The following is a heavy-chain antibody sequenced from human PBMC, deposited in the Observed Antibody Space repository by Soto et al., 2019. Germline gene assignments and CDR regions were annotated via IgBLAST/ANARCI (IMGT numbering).Heavy chain of an antibody. CDR1: GGTFSRHA. CDR3: ARGWGYDSNDYYYAY. D-gene: IGHD3-22*01. CDR2: IIPIFGTA. V-gene: IGHV1-69*01. Sequence: QVQLVQSGAEVRKPGSSVKVSCTASGGTFSRHAISWVRQAPGQGLEWMGGIIPIFGTANHAQKFQGRVTIIADESTSKVYMELSSLRSEYTAMYYCARGWGYDSNDYYYAYWGQGTLVIVSS. J-gene: IGHJ4*02.